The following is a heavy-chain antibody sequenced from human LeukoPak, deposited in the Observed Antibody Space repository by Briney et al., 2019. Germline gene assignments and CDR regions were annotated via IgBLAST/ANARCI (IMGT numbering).Heavy chain of an antibody. Sequence: GRSLRLSCAASGFTFSSYGMHWVRRAPGKGLEWVAVIWYDGSNKYYADFVKGRFTISRDNSKNTLYLQMNSLRAEDTAVYYCARDMYSGSLRYWGQGTLVTVSS. CDR1: GFTFSSYG. V-gene: IGHV3-33*01. D-gene: IGHD3-22*01. CDR3: ARDMYSGSLRY. J-gene: IGHJ4*02. CDR2: IWYDGSNK.